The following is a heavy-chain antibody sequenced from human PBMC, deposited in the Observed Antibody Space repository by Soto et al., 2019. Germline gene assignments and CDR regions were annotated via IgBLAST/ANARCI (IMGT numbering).Heavy chain of an antibody. J-gene: IGHJ4*02. D-gene: IGHD5-18*01. V-gene: IGHV4-59*12. CDR3: ARADTAMTTPFDY. CDR1: GGSISNCY. Sequence: SETLSLTCTVSGGSISNCYWNWIRQPPGKGLEWIGYVDYSGTANYNPSLKSRVSMSVDTSKNQLSLKVTSVTAADTAMYYCARADTAMTTPFDYWGQGTLVTVSS. CDR2: VDYSGTA.